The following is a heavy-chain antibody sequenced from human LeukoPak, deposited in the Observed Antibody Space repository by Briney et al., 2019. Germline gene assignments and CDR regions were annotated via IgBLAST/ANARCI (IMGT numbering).Heavy chain of an antibody. Sequence: SETLSLTSAVSGDSINSHYWNWIRRPPGKGLEWVAYIQSSRTTSTNPSLRSRVTVSLDTSKNQFSLRLTSLSSADTAVYYCAREVQTGGNYYLDYFTYMDVWGKGATVTVSS. D-gene: IGHD1-26*01. CDR2: IQSSRTT. J-gene: IGHJ6*03. V-gene: IGHV4-59*11. CDR1: GDSINSHY. CDR3: AREVQTGGNYYLDYFTYMDV.